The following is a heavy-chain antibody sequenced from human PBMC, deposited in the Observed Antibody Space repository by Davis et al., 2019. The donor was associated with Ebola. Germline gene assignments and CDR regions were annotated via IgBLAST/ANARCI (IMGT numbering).Heavy chain of an antibody. V-gene: IGHV3-30-3*01. CDR2: ISNDDTSK. J-gene: IGHJ4*02. CDR3: ARDSSDSVVNLDY. D-gene: IGHD2-15*01. Sequence: GGSLRLSCAASGFTFNDFALHWVRQAPGKGLEWVAIISNDDTSKFYADSVKGRFTISRDTSKNTLYLQMNSLKTEDTAVYYCARDSSDSVVNLDYWGQGTLVIVSS. CDR1: GFTFNDFA.